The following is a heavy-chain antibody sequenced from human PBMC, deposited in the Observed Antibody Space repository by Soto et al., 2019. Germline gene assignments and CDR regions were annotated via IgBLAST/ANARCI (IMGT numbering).Heavy chain of an antibody. CDR2: IIPIFGTA. CDR3: ARSTTYNWNYLPTTTLDY. CDR1: GGTFSSYA. D-gene: IGHD1-7*01. V-gene: IGHV1-69*01. J-gene: IGHJ4*02. Sequence: QVQLVQSGAEVKKPGSSVKVSCKASGGTFSSYAISWVRQAPGQGLEWMGGIIPIFGTANYAQKFQGRVTITADESTSTAYMELSSLRSEDTAVYHCARSTTYNWNYLPTTTLDYWGQGTLVTVSS.